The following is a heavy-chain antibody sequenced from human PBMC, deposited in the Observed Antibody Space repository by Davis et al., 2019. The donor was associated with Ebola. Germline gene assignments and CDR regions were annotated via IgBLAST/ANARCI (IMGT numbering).Heavy chain of an antibody. CDR2: INPSGGST. CDR3: ARVGLVTYGTNYFDY. Sequence: ASVKVSCKASGYTFTSYYMHWVRQAPGQGLEWMGIINPSGGSTSYAQKFQGRVTMTRDTSTSTVYMELSSLRSEDTAVYYCARVGLVTYGTNYFDYWGQGTLVTVSS. V-gene: IGHV1-46*01. J-gene: IGHJ4*02. CDR1: GYTFTSYY. D-gene: IGHD3-16*01.